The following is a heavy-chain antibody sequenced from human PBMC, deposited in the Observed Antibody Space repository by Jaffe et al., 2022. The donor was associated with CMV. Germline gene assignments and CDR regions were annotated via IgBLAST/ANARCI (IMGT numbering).Heavy chain of an antibody. CDR1: GFTFSSYG. D-gene: IGHD5-18*01. V-gene: IGHV3-33*01. J-gene: IGHJ6*02. CDR2: IWYDGSNK. CDR3: ARDGDDGYSYGKGYYGMDV. Sequence: QVQLVESGGGVVQPGRSLRLSCAASGFTFSSYGMHWVRQAPGKGLEWVAVIWYDGSNKYYADSVKGRFTISRDNSKNTLYLQMNSLRAEDTAVYYCARDGDDGYSYGKGYYGMDVWGQGTTVTVSS.